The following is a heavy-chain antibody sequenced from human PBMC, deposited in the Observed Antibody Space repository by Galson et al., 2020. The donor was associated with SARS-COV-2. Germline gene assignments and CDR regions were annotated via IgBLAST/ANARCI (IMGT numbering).Heavy chain of an antibody. D-gene: IGHD1-26*01. CDR3: AAFVGNNPAY. CDR2: ILVGSGKT. Sequence: SVKVSCKTSGFRFTASAVQWVRQARGQRLQRIGWILVGSGKTHYAQKFQERVTITRDMSTTTAYMELSSLRSEDTAVYYCAAFVGNNPAYWGQGTLVSVSS. V-gene: IGHV1-58*01. J-gene: IGHJ4*02. CDR1: GFRFTASA.